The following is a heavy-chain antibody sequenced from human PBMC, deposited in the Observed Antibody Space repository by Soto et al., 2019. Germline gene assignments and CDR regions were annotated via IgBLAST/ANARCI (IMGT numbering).Heavy chain of an antibody. CDR3: ARDMLSSLVVETPHLFES. CDR2: IVPKYGTA. V-gene: IGHV1-69*12. D-gene: IGHD2-21*01. CDR1: GGIFSDYA. J-gene: IGHJ5*01. Sequence: QVQLVQSGGEVRKPGTSVKVSCRASGGIFSDYAISWVRQAPGQGLEWVGGIVPKYGTAKYARKFEDRVTLTAEEFSSTVYMEMNGLRSEDTALYYCARDMLSSLVVETPHLFESWGQGTRLTVSS.